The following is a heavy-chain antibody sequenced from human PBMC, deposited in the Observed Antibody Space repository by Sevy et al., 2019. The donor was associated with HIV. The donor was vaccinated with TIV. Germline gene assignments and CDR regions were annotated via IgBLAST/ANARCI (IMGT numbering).Heavy chain of an antibody. CDR3: AREHSPSFGLVLRGWFDP. Sequence: GGSLRLSCAASGFAFSTHAMHWVRQAPGKGLEWVAVISYEGTETFYAASVEGRFTISRDNSKNMLSLQINSLKPEDTAVYYCAREHSPSFGLVLRGWFDPWGQGTPVTVSS. D-gene: IGHD6-19*01. CDR2: ISYEGTET. CDR1: GFAFSTHA. J-gene: IGHJ5*02. V-gene: IGHV3-30-3*01.